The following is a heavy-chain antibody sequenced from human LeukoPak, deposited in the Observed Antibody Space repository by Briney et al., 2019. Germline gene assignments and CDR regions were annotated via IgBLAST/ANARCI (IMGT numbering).Heavy chain of an antibody. CDR3: ARQPDCSSTSCRDYYYYGMDV. J-gene: IGHJ6*02. V-gene: IGHV3-21*01. Sequence: GGSLRLSCAASGFTFSSYSMNWVRQAPGKGLEWVSSISSSSYIYYADSVKGRFTISRDNAKNSLYLQMNSLRAEDTAVYYCARQPDCSSTSCRDYYYYGMDVWGQGTTVTVSS. CDR1: GFTFSSYS. CDR2: ISSSSYI. D-gene: IGHD2-2*01.